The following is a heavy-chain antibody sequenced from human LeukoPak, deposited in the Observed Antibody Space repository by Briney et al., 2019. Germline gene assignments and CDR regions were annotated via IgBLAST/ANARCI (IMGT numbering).Heavy chain of an antibody. Sequence: SETLSLTCTVSGGSISSSTYYWGWIRQPPGKGLEWIGNLYYSGSTYYNPSLKSRVTISVDTSKNQFSLKLSSETAADTAVYYCARQAISGYDPPPFDSWGQGTLVTVSS. CDR2: LYYSGST. J-gene: IGHJ4*02. D-gene: IGHD5-12*01. V-gene: IGHV4-39*01. CDR1: GGSISSSTYY. CDR3: ARQAISGYDPPPFDS.